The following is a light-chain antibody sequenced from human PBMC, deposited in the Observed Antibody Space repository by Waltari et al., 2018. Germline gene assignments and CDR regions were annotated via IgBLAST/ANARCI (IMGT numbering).Light chain of an antibody. Sequence: EIVLTQSPVTLSLSPGERATLSCRASQSVSTSLAWYQHIPGQAPRPLSYDASTRATGIPARFRVSGSGTDFTLTISSLEPEDFAVYYCQRRSNSPPWTFGQGTTVEVK. V-gene: IGKV3-11*01. CDR2: DAS. J-gene: IGKJ1*01. CDR3: QRRSNSPPWT. CDR1: QSVSTS.